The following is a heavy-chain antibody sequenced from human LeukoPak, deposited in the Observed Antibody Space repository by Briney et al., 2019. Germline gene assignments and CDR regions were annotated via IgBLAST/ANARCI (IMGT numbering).Heavy chain of an antibody. CDR1: GFTFRSYA. D-gene: IGHD6-13*01. J-gene: IGHJ4*02. V-gene: IGHV3-23*01. Sequence: GGSLRLSCAASGFTFRSYAMSWVRQAPGKGLEWVSAVSGSAGSTYYADSVKGRLTISRDNSNNTLYLQMNSLSAADTALYYCAKKSSNSRAFDYWGQGTQVTV. CDR2: VSGSAGST. CDR3: AKKSSNSRAFDY.